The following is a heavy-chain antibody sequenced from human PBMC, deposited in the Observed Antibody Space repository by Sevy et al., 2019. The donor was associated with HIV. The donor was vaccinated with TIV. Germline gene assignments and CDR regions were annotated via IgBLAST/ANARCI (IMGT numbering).Heavy chain of an antibody. CDR2: ISSRSTYI. J-gene: IGHJ4*02. V-gene: IGHV3-11*05. D-gene: IGHD3-22*01. Sequence: GGSLRLSCAVSGFSFSDYYMSWIRQAPGKGLEWVSDISSRSTYIKYADSVKGRFTISRDNSKNTLYLQMNSLRAEDTAVYYCAKALFYSDSSGYYGVFDYWGQGALVTVSS. CDR3: AKALFYSDSSGYYGVFDY. CDR1: GFSFSDYY.